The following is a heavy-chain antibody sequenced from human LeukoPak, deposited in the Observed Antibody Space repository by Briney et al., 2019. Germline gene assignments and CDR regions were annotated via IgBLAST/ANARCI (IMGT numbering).Heavy chain of an antibody. CDR1: GFTFTSSA. Sequence: GTSVKVSCKASGFTFTSSAMQWVRQARGQRLEWIGWIVVGSGNTNYAQKFQERVTITRDMSTSTAYMELSSLRSEDTAVYYCAGSSGSYSNWFDPWGQGTLVTVSS. J-gene: IGHJ5*02. V-gene: IGHV1-58*02. D-gene: IGHD1-26*01. CDR3: AGSSGSYSNWFDP. CDR2: IVVGSGNT.